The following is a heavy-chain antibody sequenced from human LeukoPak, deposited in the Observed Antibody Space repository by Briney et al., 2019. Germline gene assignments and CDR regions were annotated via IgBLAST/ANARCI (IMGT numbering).Heavy chain of an antibody. CDR1: GGSINNYY. D-gene: IGHD6-13*01. V-gene: IGHV4-59*12. CDR2: IYSSGST. CDR3: ARGIAAAGTDY. J-gene: IGHJ4*02. Sequence: SETLSLTCTVSGGSINNYYWSWIRQPPGKGLEWIGSIYSSGSTNYSPSLKSRVIISVDTSKSQFSLKLSSLTAADTAVYYCARGIAAAGTDYWGQGTLVTVSS.